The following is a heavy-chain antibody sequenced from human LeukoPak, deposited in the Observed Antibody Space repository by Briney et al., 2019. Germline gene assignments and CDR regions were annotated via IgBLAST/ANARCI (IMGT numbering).Heavy chain of an antibody. D-gene: IGHD5-24*01. CDR2: SGSGGST. V-gene: IGHV3-23*01. J-gene: IGHJ4*02. CDR1: GFPLSRSA. CDR3: AKSGHNRFDY. Sequence: GGSLRLSCAASGFPLSRSAMSWVRQAPGKGLEWVSNSGSGGSTYYADSVKGRFTISRDNSKNTLYLQMNSLRAEDTAVYYCAKSGHNRFDYWGQGTLVTVSS.